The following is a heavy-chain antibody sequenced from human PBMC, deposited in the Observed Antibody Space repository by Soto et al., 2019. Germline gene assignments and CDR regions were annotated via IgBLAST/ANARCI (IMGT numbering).Heavy chain of an antibody. CDR2: IYYSGST. Sequence: SETLSLTCTVSGGSVSSGNYYWSWIRQPPGKGLEWIGYIYYSGSTYYNPSLKSRVTISVDTSKNQFSLKLSSVTAADTAVYYCARVGGFGATTIDYWCQGTLVTVSS. CDR3: ARVGGFGATTIDY. D-gene: IGHD3-10*01. CDR1: GGSVSSGNYY. J-gene: IGHJ4*02. V-gene: IGHV4-30-4*08.